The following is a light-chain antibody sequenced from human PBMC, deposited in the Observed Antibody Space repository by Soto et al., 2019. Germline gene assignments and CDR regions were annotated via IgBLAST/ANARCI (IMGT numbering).Light chain of an antibody. CDR1: QAIRHY. CDR3: QNFDSPPQT. J-gene: IGKJ1*01. V-gene: IGKV1-27*01. Sequence: DIQMTQSPSSLSASLGDRVTIPCRASQAIRHYLAWYQQKPGKVPKLLICEASNLQSGVPSRFRGGGSGTEVTLNIGSLQPEDVATYYCQNFDSPPQTFGQGTKVEIK. CDR2: EAS.